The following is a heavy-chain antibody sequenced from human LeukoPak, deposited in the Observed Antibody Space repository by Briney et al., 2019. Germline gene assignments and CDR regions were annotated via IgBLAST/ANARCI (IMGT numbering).Heavy chain of an antibody. Sequence: SETLSLTCAVYGGSFSGYYWSWIRQPPGKGLEWIGEINHSGSTNYNPSLKSRVTISVDTSKNQLSLKLSSVTAADTAVYYCARGMYYYDSRNYFDYWGQGTLVTVSS. CDR2: INHSGST. J-gene: IGHJ4*02. V-gene: IGHV4-34*01. CDR1: GGSFSGYY. D-gene: IGHD3-22*01. CDR3: ARGMYYYDSRNYFDY.